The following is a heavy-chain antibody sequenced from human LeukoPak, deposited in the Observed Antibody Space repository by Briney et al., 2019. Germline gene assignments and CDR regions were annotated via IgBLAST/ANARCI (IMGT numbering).Heavy chain of an antibody. CDR3: ARDHYDFWSGYSYNWFDP. Sequence: SETLSLTCTVSGGSISSYYWSWIRQPPGKGLEWIGHIYYSGSTNYNPSLKSRVTISVDTSKNQFSLKLSTVPAADRAVYYCARDHYDFWSGYSYNWFDPWGQGTLVTVSS. D-gene: IGHD3-3*01. J-gene: IGHJ5*02. V-gene: IGHV4-59*01. CDR1: GGSISSYY. CDR2: IYYSGST.